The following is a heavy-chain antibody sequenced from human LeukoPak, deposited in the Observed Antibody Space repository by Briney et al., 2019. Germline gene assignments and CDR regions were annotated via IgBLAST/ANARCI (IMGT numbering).Heavy chain of an antibody. Sequence: PGGSLRLSCAASDFSFSSYGMHWVRQAPGKGLEWVAVILYDGNNKHYAESVKGRFTISRDNSNNMLYLQMNSLRPEDTAVYYCAKDRLFGSGLNGPHYYYGMDVWGQGTTVTVSS. CDR1: DFSFSSYG. V-gene: IGHV3-30*18. CDR2: ILYDGNNK. CDR3: AKDRLFGSGLNGPHYYYGMDV. J-gene: IGHJ6*02. D-gene: IGHD1-26*01.